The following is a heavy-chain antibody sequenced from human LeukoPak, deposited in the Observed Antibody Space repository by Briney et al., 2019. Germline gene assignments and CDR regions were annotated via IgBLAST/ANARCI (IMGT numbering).Heavy chain of an antibody. V-gene: IGHV4-61*02. CDR3: ARGYNRWFDP. Sequence: PSETLSLTCTVSGGSISSGCYYWSWLRQPAGKGLEWIGRIYTSGSTNYNPSLKSRVTISVDTSKNQFSLKLSSVTAADTAVYYCARGYNRWFDPWGQGTLVTVSS. CDR2: IYTSGST. J-gene: IGHJ5*02. D-gene: IGHD1-14*01. CDR1: GGSISSGCYY.